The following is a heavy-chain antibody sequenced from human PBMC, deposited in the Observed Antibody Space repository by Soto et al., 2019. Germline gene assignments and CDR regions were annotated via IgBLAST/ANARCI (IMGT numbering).Heavy chain of an antibody. D-gene: IGHD2-2*01. CDR2: IKSKVDGGTA. V-gene: IGHV3-15*01. J-gene: IGHJ6*02. Sequence: EVQLVESGGGWVKPGGTLRLSCAASGFTFSNAWMNWVRQGPGKGLEWLGRIKSKVDGGTADYGAATKGRFNISRDDLKNMLYLQMNSLKPDDTAVYYCTTLSYLYYDGMDVWGQGTTVTVS. CDR1: GFTFSNAW. CDR3: TTLSYLYYDGMDV.